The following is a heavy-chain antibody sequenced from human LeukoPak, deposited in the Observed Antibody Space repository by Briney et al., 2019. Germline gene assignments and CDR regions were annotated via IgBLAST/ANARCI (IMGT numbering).Heavy chain of an antibody. J-gene: IGHJ4*02. CDR3: ARDHDSSGYRYFDY. Sequence: ASVKVSCKASGYTFTSYGISWVRQAPGQGLEWMGWISAYNGNTNYAQKLQGRVTMTTDASTSTAYMELRSLRSDDTAVYYCARDHDSSGYRYFDYWGQGTLVTVSS. D-gene: IGHD3-22*01. CDR1: GYTFTSYG. V-gene: IGHV1-18*01. CDR2: ISAYNGNT.